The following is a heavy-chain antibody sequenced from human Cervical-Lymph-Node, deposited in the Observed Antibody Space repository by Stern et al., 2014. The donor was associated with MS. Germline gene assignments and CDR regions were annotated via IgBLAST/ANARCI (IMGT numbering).Heavy chain of an antibody. CDR1: GFSFRYYT. V-gene: IGHV3-21*01. CDR3: AREEDNTYNFEH. J-gene: IGHJ4*02. CDR2: ISSSLTYI. D-gene: IGHD5-18*01. Sequence: EVQLVQSGGGLVKPGGSLRLSCAASGFSFRYYTMSWVRQAPGKGLEWVSSISSSLTYIYYADSLKGRFTISRDNAKNTLHLLMNSLRADDTAVYFCAREEDNTYNFEHWGKGTLVTVSS.